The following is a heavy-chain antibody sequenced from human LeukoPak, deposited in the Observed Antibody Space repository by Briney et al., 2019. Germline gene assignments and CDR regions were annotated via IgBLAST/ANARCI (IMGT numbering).Heavy chain of an antibody. J-gene: IGHJ3*02. V-gene: IGHV1-46*01. CDR3: ARDGSGSYYRDDAFDI. D-gene: IGHD3-10*01. CDR1: GYTFTSYY. Sequence: ASAKVSCKASGYTFTSYYMHWVRQAPGQGLEWMGIINPSGGSTSYAQKFQGRVTMTRDMSTSTVYMELSSLRSEDTAVYYCARDGSGSYYRDDAFDIWGQGTMVTVSS. CDR2: INPSGGST.